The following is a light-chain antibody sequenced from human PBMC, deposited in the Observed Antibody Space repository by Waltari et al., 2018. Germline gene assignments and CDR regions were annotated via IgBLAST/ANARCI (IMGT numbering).Light chain of an antibody. CDR2: GNS. Sequence: QSVLTQPPSVSGAPGQRVTISCTGSSSNSGAGYAVHWYQQLPGTAPKPLIYGNSNRPSGVPDRFSGSKSGTSASLAITGLQAEDEADYYCQSYDSSLSDLVFGGGTKLTVL. CDR1: SSNSGAGYA. CDR3: QSYDSSLSDLV. V-gene: IGLV1-40*01. J-gene: IGLJ2*01.